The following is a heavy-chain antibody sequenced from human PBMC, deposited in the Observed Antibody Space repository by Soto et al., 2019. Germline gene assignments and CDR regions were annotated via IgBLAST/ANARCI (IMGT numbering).Heavy chain of an antibody. CDR1: GGSISSGDYY. Sequence: QVQLQESGPGLVKPSQTLSLTCTVSGGSISSGDYYWSWIRQPPGKGLEWIGYIYYSGSTYYNPSLKSRVTISVDTYKNQFSLKLSSVTAADTAVYYCARDSLDELLWYRYGMDVWGQGTTVTVSS. V-gene: IGHV4-30-4*01. CDR2: IYYSGST. D-gene: IGHD3-10*01. CDR3: ARDSLDELLWYRYGMDV. J-gene: IGHJ6*02.